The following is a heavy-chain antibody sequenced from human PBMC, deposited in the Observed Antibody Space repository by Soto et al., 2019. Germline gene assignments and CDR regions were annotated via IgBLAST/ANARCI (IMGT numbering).Heavy chain of an antibody. Sequence: SVKVSCKASGGTFSSYAISWVRQAPGQGLEWMGGIIPIFGTANYAQKFQGRVTITADKSTSTAYMELSSLRSEDTAVYYCARVHRQGQQLFSYYYYGMDVWGQGTTVTVSS. CDR3: ARVHRQGQQLFSYYYYGMDV. V-gene: IGHV1-69*06. CDR1: GGTFSSYA. J-gene: IGHJ6*02. D-gene: IGHD6-13*01. CDR2: IIPIFGTA.